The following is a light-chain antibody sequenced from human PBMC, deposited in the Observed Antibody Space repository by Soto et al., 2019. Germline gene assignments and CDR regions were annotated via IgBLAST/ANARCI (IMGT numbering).Light chain of an antibody. CDR1: QSVSSSY. J-gene: IGKJ1*01. V-gene: IGKV3-20*01. Sequence: EIVLTQSPGTLSLSPGERATLSCMASQSVSSSYLAWYQQKPGQAPRLLIYGASSRATGIPDRFSGSGSGTDFTLTISRLEPEDFAVYYCQQYGSSFGTFGQGTKVDI. CDR2: GAS. CDR3: QQYGSSFGT.